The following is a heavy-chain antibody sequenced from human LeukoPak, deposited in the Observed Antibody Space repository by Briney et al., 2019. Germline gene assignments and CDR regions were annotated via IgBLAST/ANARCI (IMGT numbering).Heavy chain of an antibody. J-gene: IGHJ4*02. CDR1: GGSISSYY. CDR2: IYYSGST. Sequence: SETLSLTCTVSGGSISSYYWSWIRQPPGKGLEWIGYIYYSGSTNYNPSLKSRVTISVDTSKNQSSLKLSSVTAADTAVYYCARGGNLDYFDYWGQGTLVTVSS. V-gene: IGHV4-59*12. D-gene: IGHD4-23*01. CDR3: ARGGNLDYFDY.